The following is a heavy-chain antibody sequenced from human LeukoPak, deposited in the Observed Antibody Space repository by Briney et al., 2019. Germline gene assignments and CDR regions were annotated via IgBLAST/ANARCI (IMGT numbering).Heavy chain of an antibody. D-gene: IGHD3-9*01. Sequence: GGSLRLSCAGPGFTLCSYAMSWVRQAPGKGVGWVSAISGSGGSTYYADSVKGRFTISIDNSKNTLYLQMNSLRAEDTAVYYCAKFLTGYYNVGAFDIWGQGTMVTVSS. J-gene: IGHJ3*02. V-gene: IGHV3-23*01. CDR1: GFTLCSYA. CDR3: AKFLTGYYNVGAFDI. CDR2: ISGSGGST.